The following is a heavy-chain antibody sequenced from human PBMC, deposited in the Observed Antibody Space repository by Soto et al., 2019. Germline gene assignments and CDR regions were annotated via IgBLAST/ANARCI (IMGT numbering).Heavy chain of an antibody. CDR1: GGSFY. D-gene: IGHD4-17*01. V-gene: IGHV4-34*01. CDR3: ARGGGDYDYAVDV. CDR2: IRHSGST. Sequence: QVQLQQWGAGLLKPSETLSLNCAVYGGSFYWTWIRQPPGKGLEWIGEIRHSGSTNYNPSLKSRVRISIDRSKSQVSLTVYSVTAADTAVYYCARGGGDYDYAVDVWGQGTTVTVSS. J-gene: IGHJ6*02.